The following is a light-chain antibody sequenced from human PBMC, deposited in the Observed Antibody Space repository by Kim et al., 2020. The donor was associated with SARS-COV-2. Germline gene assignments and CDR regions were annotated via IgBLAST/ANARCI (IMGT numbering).Light chain of an antibody. CDR2: GKN. J-gene: IGLJ1*01. V-gene: IGLV3-19*01. Sequence: LGQTVRSTCQGDSLRSYYASWYQQKPGQAPVLVIYGKNNRPSGIPDRFSGSSAGNTASLTITGAQAEDEADYYCNSRDSSGSHYVFGTGTKVTV. CDR3: NSRDSSGSHYV. CDR1: SLRSYY.